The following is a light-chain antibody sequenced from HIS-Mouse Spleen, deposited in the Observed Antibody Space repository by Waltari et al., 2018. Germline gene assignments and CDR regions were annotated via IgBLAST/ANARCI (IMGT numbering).Light chain of an antibody. CDR3: QQRSNWPPFT. Sequence: EIVSTQYPATLSLSPGERATLSCRASQSVSSYLAWYQQKPGQAPRLLIYDASNRATGIPARFSGSGSGTDFTLTISSLEPEDFAVYYCQQRSNWPPFTFGPGTKVDIK. J-gene: IGKJ3*01. V-gene: IGKV3-11*01. CDR1: QSVSSY. CDR2: DAS.